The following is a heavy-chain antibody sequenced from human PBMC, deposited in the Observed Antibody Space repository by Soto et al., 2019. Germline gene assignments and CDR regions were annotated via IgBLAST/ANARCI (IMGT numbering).Heavy chain of an antibody. V-gene: IGHV3-23*01. Sequence: PGGSLRLSCAASGFTFSSYAMSWVRQAPGKGLEWVSAISGSGGSTYYADSVKGRFTISRDNSKNTLYLQMNSLRAEDTAVYYCAKATGTIFGVVIRYYYYGMDVWGQGTTVNVSS. CDR2: ISGSGGST. CDR1: GFTFSSYA. D-gene: IGHD3-3*01. CDR3: AKATGTIFGVVIRYYYYGMDV. J-gene: IGHJ6*02.